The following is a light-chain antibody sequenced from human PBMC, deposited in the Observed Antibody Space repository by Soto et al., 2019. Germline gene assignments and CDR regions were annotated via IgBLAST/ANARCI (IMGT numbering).Light chain of an antibody. CDR1: SSDVGAYNY. V-gene: IGLV2-14*01. Sequence: QSVLTQPASVSGSPGQSITISCTGTSSDVGAYNYVSWYQQHPGKAPKLMIYDVSNRPSGVSNRFSGSESGNSASLTISGLQAEDEADYYCSSYASSSTYVFGTGTKLTVL. CDR2: DVS. CDR3: SSYASSSTYV. J-gene: IGLJ1*01.